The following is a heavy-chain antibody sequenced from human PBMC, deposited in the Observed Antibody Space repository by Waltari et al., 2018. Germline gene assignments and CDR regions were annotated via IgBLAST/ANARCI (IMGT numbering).Heavy chain of an antibody. CDR3: ARAGAMITFGGVILSTSYYFDY. Sequence: QVQLQQWGAGLLKPSETLSLTCAVYGGSFSGYYWSWIRQPPGKGLEWIGEINHSGSTNYNPSLKSRVTISVDTSKNQFSLKLSSVTAADTAVYYCARAGAMITFGGVILSTSYYFDYWGQGTLVTVSS. V-gene: IGHV4-34*01. CDR1: GGSFSGYY. D-gene: IGHD3-16*01. CDR2: INHSGST. J-gene: IGHJ4*02.